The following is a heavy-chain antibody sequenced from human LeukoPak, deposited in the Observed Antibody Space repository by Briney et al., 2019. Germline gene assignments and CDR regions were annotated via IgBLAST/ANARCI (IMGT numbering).Heavy chain of an antibody. J-gene: IGHJ6*02. CDR1: GFTFSSYG. D-gene: IGHD4-17*01. CDR2: ISYDGSNK. CDR3: AKVVYGDQYYYYYGMDV. Sequence: PGGSLRLSCAASGFTFSSYGMHWVRQAPGKGLEWVAVISYDGSNKYYADSVKGRFTISRDNSKNTLYLQMNSLRAEDTAVYYCAKVVYGDQYYYYYGMDVWGQGTTVTVSS. V-gene: IGHV3-30*18.